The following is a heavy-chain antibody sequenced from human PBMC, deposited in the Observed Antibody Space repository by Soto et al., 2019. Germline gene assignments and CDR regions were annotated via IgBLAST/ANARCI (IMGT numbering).Heavy chain of an antibody. V-gene: IGHV3-23*01. J-gene: IGHJ4*02. D-gene: IGHD2-15*01. Sequence: PGVSLGLSCAASGFTFSSYAVSWVRQAPGKGLEWVSAISGSGGSTYYADSVKGRFTISRDNSKNTLYLQMNSLRAEDTALYYCATAPYLTPDYWGQGTQVTVSS. CDR2: ISGSGGST. CDR1: GFTFSSYA. CDR3: ATAPYLTPDY.